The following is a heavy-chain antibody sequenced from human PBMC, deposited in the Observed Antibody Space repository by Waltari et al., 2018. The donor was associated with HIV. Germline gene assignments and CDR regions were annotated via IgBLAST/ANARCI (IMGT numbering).Heavy chain of an antibody. CDR1: GFNFSSYW. Sequence: EVQLVESGGGLVQPGGSLRLSGTAPGFNFSSYWMTWVRQVPGKGLERVANINQDGSETYYLDSVKGRFTISRDNAKNSLSLQMSRLRGEDTAVFYCARDRGYQTFDYWGQGTLVTVSS. V-gene: IGHV3-7*01. J-gene: IGHJ4*02. CDR3: ARDRGYQTFDY. D-gene: IGHD2-2*01. CDR2: INQDGSET.